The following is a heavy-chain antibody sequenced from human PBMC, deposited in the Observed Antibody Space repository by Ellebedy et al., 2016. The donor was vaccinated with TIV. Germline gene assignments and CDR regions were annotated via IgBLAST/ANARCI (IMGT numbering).Heavy chain of an antibody. V-gene: IGHV4-4*02. J-gene: IGHJ5*02. CDR1: GGSISSSPW. Sequence: MPSETLSLTCAVSGGSISSSPWWRWVRQSPGKGLGWIGGIYHSGSTNFNPSLKSRLTISIDMSNNQFSLRLSSGTAADTAVYYGARGYSGYDSYNWFDPWGQGTMGTVSS. D-gene: IGHD5-12*01. CDR2: IYHSGST. CDR3: ARGYSGYDSYNWFDP.